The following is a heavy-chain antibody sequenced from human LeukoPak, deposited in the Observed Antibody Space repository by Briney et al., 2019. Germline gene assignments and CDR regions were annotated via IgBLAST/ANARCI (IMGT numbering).Heavy chain of an antibody. J-gene: IGHJ5*02. CDR3: AREAAAGTNWFDP. CDR1: GFTFSSYA. Sequence: GGSLRLSCAASGFTFSSYAMHWVRQAPGKGLEWVAVISYDGSNKYYADSVKGRFTISRDNSKNTLYLQMNSLRAEDTAVYYCAREAAAGTNWFDPWGQGTLVTVSS. V-gene: IGHV3-30*04. D-gene: IGHD6-13*01. CDR2: ISYDGSNK.